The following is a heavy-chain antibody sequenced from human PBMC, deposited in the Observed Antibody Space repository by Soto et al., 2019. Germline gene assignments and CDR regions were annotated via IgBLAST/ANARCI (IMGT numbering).Heavy chain of an antibody. D-gene: IGHD3-10*01. CDR1: GGTFNTYA. CDR3: AREVQVHTPAFVY. J-gene: IGHJ4*02. V-gene: IGHV1-69*19. CDR2: ISPMFGAA. Sequence: QVQLVQSGAEMKKPGSSVKVSCQSSGGTFNTYAMNWVRQAPGQGPEWMGDISPMFGAANYAPKSQRRLTITADESTGTSYMQLSSLTSEDTALYFCAREVQVHTPAFVYWGQGTLVTVSS.